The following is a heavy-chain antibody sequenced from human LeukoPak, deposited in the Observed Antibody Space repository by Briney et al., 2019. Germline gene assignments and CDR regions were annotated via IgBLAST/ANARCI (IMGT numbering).Heavy chain of an antibody. CDR3: ARDPSMVRGVTDAFDI. J-gene: IGHJ3*02. CDR2: ISSSSYI. D-gene: IGHD3-10*01. V-gene: IGHV3-21*01. CDR1: GFTFSSYS. Sequence: PGGSLRLSCAASGFTFSSYSMNWVRQAPGKGLEWVSSISSSSYIYYADSVKGRFTISRDNAKNSLYLQMNSLRAEDTAVYYCARDPSMVRGVTDAFDIWGQGTMVTVSS.